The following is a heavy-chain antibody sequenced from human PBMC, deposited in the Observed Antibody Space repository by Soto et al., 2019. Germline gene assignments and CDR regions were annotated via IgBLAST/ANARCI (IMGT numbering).Heavy chain of an antibody. Sequence: EVQLVESGGGLVKPGGSLRLSCAASGFTFSSHSMNWVRQAPGKGLEWVSSISSSSSYIYYADSVKGRFTISRDNAKNSLYLQMNSLRAEDTAVYYCASSGYDDAFDIWGQGTMVTVSS. CDR3: ASSGYDDAFDI. CDR2: ISSSSSYI. J-gene: IGHJ3*02. V-gene: IGHV3-21*01. D-gene: IGHD5-12*01. CDR1: GFTFSSHS.